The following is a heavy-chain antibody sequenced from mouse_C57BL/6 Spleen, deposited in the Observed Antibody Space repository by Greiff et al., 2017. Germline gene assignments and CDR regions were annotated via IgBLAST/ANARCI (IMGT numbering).Heavy chain of an antibody. CDR2: IWSGGNT. J-gene: IGHJ2*01. V-gene: IGHV2-4*01. CDR3: AKEYYGLDY. D-gene: IGHD1-2*01. CDR1: GFSLTNYG. Sequence: VMLVESGPGLIQPSQSLSITCTVSGFSLTNYGVQWIRQPPGKGLEWLGVIWSGGNTDYNAAFISRLSISKDNSKSQVFFKMNSLQADDTAIYYCAKEYYGLDYWGQGTTLTVSS.